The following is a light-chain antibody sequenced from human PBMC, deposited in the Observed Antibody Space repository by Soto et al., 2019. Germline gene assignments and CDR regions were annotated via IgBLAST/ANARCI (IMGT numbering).Light chain of an antibody. CDR3: QQYNYWPPWT. CDR1: QSVNSN. CDR2: GAS. Sequence: EIVMTQSPATLSVSPGERATLSYRASQSVNSNLAWYQQKPGQAPRLLIYGASTRATGIPARFSGSGSGTEFTLTISSLQSEDFAVYYCQQYNYWPPWTFGQGTKVEIK. V-gene: IGKV3-15*01. J-gene: IGKJ1*01.